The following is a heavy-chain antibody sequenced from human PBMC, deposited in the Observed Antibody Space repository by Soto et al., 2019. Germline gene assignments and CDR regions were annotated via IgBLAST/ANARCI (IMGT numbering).Heavy chain of an antibody. J-gene: IGHJ4*02. Sequence: QLQLQESGPGLVKPSETLSLTCTVSGGSISSSSYYWGWIRQPPGKGLEWIGSIYYSGSTYYNPSLKSRVTISVDTSKNQFSLKLSSVTAADTAVYYCARLEGGGVAGSRGWGQGTLVTVSS. D-gene: IGHD6-19*01. V-gene: IGHV4-39*01. CDR1: GGSISSSSYY. CDR2: IYYSGST. CDR3: ARLEGGGVAGSRG.